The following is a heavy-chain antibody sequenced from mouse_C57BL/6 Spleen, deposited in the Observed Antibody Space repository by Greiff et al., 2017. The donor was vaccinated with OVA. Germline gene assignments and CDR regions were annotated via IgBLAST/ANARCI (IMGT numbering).Heavy chain of an antibody. CDR2: ISDGGSYT. J-gene: IGHJ1*03. CDR3: ARGRSV. D-gene: IGHD1-1*01. V-gene: IGHV5-4*03. Sequence: DVKLVESGGGLVKPGGSLKLSCAASGFTFSSYAMSWVRQTPEKRLEWVATISDGGSYTYYPDNVKGRFTISRDNAKNNLYLQMSHLKSEDTAMYYCARGRSVWGTGTTVTVSS. CDR1: GFTFSSYA.